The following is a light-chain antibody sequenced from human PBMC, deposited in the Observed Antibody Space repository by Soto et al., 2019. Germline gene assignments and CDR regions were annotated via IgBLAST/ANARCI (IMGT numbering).Light chain of an antibody. Sequence: QSVLTQPASVSGSPGQSITFSCTGTSSDIGGYDYVSWYQRHPGKAPKLIIYDVNNRPSGVSNRFSGSKSGNTASLTISGLQAEDEADYYCTSYASGSSHVVFGGGTKLTVL. J-gene: IGLJ2*01. CDR2: DVN. CDR1: SSDIGGYDY. V-gene: IGLV2-14*01. CDR3: TSYASGSSHVV.